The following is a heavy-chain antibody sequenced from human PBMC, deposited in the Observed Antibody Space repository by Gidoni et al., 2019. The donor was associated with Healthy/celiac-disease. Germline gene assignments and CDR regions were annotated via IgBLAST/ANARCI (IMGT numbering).Heavy chain of an antibody. V-gene: IGHV4-39*01. CDR2: IYYSGST. CDR1: GGTISRRSYS. Sequence: QLQLQESGPGLVTPSETLSLTCSVSGGTISRRSYSWGWIRQPPGKGLEWIGSIYYSGSTYYNPSIKSRVTISVDTSKKQFSLKLSSVTAEDTAGYYCARQRKVGATREFDYWGQGTLVTVSS. CDR3: ARQRKVGATREFDY. D-gene: IGHD1-26*01. J-gene: IGHJ4*02.